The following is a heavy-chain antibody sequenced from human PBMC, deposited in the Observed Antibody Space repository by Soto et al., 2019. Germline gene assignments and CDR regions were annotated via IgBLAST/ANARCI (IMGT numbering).Heavy chain of an antibody. J-gene: IGHJ4*02. CDR3: ASSPL. CDR2: IKGDGSEK. CDR1: GFTFSSYW. V-gene: IGHV3-7*01. Sequence: EVQMVESGGGLVQPGGSLRLSCAASGFTFSSYWMYWVRQASGKGLEWVANIKGDGSEKNYVDSVEGRFTISRDNAKNSLYLQRNSLRVEDTAVYYCASSPLRGQGTLVTFSS.